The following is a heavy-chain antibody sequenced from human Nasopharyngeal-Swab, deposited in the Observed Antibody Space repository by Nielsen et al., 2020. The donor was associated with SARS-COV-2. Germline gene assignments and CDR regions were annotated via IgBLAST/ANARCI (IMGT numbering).Heavy chain of an antibody. V-gene: IGHV1-18*01. CDR1: GYTFNNYG. Sequence: ASVKVSCKASGYTFNNYGISWVRQAPGQGLEWMGWISPYNANTYYAQKLQGRVAVTTDTSTSTSYMELRSLRSDDTAVYYCARGLAGSGSYYMYYFDYWGQGTLVTVSS. J-gene: IGHJ4*02. CDR3: ARGLAGSGSYYMYYFDY. CDR2: ISPYNANT. D-gene: IGHD3-10*01.